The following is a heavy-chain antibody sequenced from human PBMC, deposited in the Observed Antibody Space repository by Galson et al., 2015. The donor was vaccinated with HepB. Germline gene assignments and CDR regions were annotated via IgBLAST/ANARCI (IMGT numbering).Heavy chain of an antibody. CDR1: GGTFSSYA. J-gene: IGHJ5*02. V-gene: IGHV1-69*13. CDR2: IIPIFGTA. D-gene: IGHD3-3*01. CDR3: ARDPSYDFWSGYYEDP. Sequence: SVKVSCKASGGTFSSYAISWVRQAPGQGLEWMGGIIPIFGTANYAQKFQGRVTITADESTSTAYMELSSLRSEDTAVYYCARDPSYDFWSGYYEDPWGQGTLVTVSS.